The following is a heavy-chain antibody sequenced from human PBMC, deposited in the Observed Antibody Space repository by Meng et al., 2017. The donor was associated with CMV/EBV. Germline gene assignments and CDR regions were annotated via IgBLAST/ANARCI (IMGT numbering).Heavy chain of an antibody. V-gene: IGHV4-39*07. CDR3: ARVVSTYNWNYESLDY. CDR2: IYYSGST. D-gene: IGHD1-7*01. Sequence: AISSSSYYWGWIRQPPGKGLEWIGNIYYSGSTYYNPSLKSRVTISVDTSKNQFSLNLDSVTAADTAVYYCARVVSTYNWNYESLDYWGQGAPVTVSS. CDR1: AISSSSYY. J-gene: IGHJ4*02.